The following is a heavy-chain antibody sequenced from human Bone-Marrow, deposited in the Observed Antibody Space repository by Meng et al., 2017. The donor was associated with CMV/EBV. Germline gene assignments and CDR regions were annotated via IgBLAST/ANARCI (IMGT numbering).Heavy chain of an antibody. Sequence: GESLKISCAASGFTFSSYAMSWVRQAPGKGLEWVSSISGSGGSAYYADSVKGRFTISRDNSKNTLSLQMNSLRAEDTAVYYCARRPFRPVHHGSDTRGGMDVWGQGTTVTVSS. CDR3: ARRPFRPVHHGSDTRGGMDV. D-gene: IGHD3-10*01. CDR1: GFTFSSYA. CDR2: ISGSGGSA. J-gene: IGHJ6*02. V-gene: IGHV3-23*01.